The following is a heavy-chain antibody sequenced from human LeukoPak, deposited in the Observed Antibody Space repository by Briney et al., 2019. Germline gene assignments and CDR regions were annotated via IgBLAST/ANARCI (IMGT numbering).Heavy chain of an antibody. D-gene: IGHD6-19*01. CDR3: ARDVWTGVAVSDY. Sequence: GGSLRLSCVASGFTFSSYWMTWVRQVPGKGLEWLANIKEDGSIQYYLDSVRGRFTISRDNAKTSVYLQLNSLRADDMAVYYCARDVWTGVAVSDYWGQGTLVTVSS. CDR2: IKEDGSIQ. CDR1: GFTFSSYW. J-gene: IGHJ4*02. V-gene: IGHV3-7*01.